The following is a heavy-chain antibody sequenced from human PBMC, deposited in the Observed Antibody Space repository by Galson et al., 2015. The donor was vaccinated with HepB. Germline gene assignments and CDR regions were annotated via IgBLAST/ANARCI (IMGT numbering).Heavy chain of an antibody. D-gene: IGHD6-6*01. Sequence: PLRLSCAASGVTVSSHYLSGVRQAPGEGLEWVSVIYSGGNTDHADSVSGRFTISRDNSKNTQYLEMNSLRVEDTAVYYCTRERSSASRGNYYYYGMDVWGQGTSVTVSS. CDR2: IYSGGNT. V-gene: IGHV3-53*01. CDR1: GVTVSSHY. J-gene: IGHJ6*02. CDR3: TRERSSASRGNYYYYGMDV.